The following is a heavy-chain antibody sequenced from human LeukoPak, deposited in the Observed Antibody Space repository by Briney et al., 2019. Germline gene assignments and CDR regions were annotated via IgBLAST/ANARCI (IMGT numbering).Heavy chain of an antibody. D-gene: IGHD1-7*01. CDR2: ISGSGGST. Sequence: SGGSLRLSCAASGFTFSSYAMSWVRQAPGKGLEWVSAISGSGGSTYYADSVKGRFTISRDNSKNTLYLQMNSLRAEDTAVYYCAKAGLLYNWNYLFFDYWGQGTLVTVSS. CDR3: AKAGLLYNWNYLFFDY. V-gene: IGHV3-23*01. J-gene: IGHJ4*02. CDR1: GFTFSSYA.